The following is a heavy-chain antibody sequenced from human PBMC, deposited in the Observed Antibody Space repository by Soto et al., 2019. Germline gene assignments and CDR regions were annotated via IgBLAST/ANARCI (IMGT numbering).Heavy chain of an antibody. CDR2: ISGSSSNI. V-gene: IGHV3-48*01. J-gene: IGHJ2*01. CDR3: ARDPSRGSDCARYFDL. Sequence: EVQLVESGGGLVQPGGSLRLSCAASGFSFSNYAMDWVRQAPGKGLEWVSYISGSSSNIRYADSVKGRFTISRDNAKSSVYMQMNSLRADDTAVYYCARDPSRGSDCARYFDLWGRGTLVTVSS. CDR1: GFSFSNYA. D-gene: IGHD1-26*01.